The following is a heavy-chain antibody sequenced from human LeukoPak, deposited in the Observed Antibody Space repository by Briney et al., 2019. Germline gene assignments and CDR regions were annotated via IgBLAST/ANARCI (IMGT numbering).Heavy chain of an antibody. J-gene: IGHJ4*02. CDR1: GCTFTSYY. Sequence: ASVKVSCKASGCTFTSYYMHWVRQAPGQGLEWMGIINPSGGSTSYAQKFQGRVTMTRDTSTSTVYMELSSLRSEDTAVYYCARDRAAVAATPVYYFDYWGEGTQVTVSS. V-gene: IGHV1-46*01. CDR2: INPSGGST. D-gene: IGHD6-19*01. CDR3: ARDRAAVAATPVYYFDY.